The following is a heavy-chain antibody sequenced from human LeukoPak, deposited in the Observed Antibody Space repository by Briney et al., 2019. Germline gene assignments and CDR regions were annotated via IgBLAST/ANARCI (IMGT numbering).Heavy chain of an antibody. V-gene: IGHV3-30*18. Sequence: GGSLRLSCAASGFTFSSHGMHWVRQAPGKGLEWVALISYDGSNKYYADSVKGRSTISRDNSKNTLYLQMNSLRAEDTAAYYCAKRGYCSGGTCYSFHFDYWGQGTLVTVSS. CDR1: GFTFSSHG. CDR3: AKRGYCSGGTCYSFHFDY. CDR2: ISYDGSNK. J-gene: IGHJ4*02. D-gene: IGHD2-15*01.